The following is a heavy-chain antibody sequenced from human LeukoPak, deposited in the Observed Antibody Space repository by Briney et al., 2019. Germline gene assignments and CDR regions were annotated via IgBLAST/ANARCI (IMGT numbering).Heavy chain of an antibody. CDR2: IYSGGST. CDR3: ARDLTAYFDY. CDR1: XXTFDDYG. Sequence: GGSLRLSCAAXXXTFDDYGMSWVXQAPXXXLEWVSVIYSGGSTYYADSVKGRFTISRDNSKKTLYLQMNSLRAEDTAVYYCARDLTAYFDYWGQGTLVTVSS. V-gene: IGHV3-66*01. J-gene: IGHJ4*02. D-gene: IGHD3-16*01.